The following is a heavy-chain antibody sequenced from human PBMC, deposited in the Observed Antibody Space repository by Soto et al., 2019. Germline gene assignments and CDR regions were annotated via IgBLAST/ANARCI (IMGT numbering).Heavy chain of an antibody. Sequence: QITLKESGPTLVRPTQTLTLTCTFSGFSLTTTGVGVGWIRQPPGEALDWLAVIYWDVDRRYCPSLRSRPTITKDTSKHQEVLTMPNMDPVDTATYYCAHIIITYGGVIGDDAFDIWGQGTLVTVSS. CDR2: IYWDVDR. D-gene: IGHD3-16*02. CDR3: AHIIITYGGVIGDDAFDI. J-gene: IGHJ3*02. V-gene: IGHV2-5*02. CDR1: GFSLTTTGVG.